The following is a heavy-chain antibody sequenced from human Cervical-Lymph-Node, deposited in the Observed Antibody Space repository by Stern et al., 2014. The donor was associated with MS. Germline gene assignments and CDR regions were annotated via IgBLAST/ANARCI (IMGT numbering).Heavy chain of an antibody. Sequence: QITLKESGPTLVKPTQTLTLTCTFSGFSLSTSGVGVGWIRQPPGKALAWLGFIYWNDEKLYSPSLKNRLTITKDPAKSQVVLTMTSMDPVDTGTYYCAHIMVVPAVYYYFGMDVWGQGSMVSVSS. D-gene: IGHD2-21*02. J-gene: IGHJ6*02. CDR2: IYWNDEK. CDR3: AHIMVVPAVYYYFGMDV. CDR1: GFSLSTSGVG. V-gene: IGHV2-5*01.